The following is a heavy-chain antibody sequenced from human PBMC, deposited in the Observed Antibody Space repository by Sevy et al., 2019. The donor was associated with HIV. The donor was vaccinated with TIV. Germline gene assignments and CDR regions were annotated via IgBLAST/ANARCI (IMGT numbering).Heavy chain of an antibody. J-gene: IGHJ4*02. V-gene: IGHV3-30-3*01. CDR1: GFTFSSYA. Sequence: GGSLRLSCAASGFTFSSYAMHWVRQAPGKGLEWVAVTSYDGSNKYYADSVKGRFTISRDNSKNTLYLQMNSLRAEDTAVYYCAREGMTTVTTRTSPLDYWGQGTLVTVSS. CDR2: TSYDGSNK. D-gene: IGHD4-17*01. CDR3: AREGMTTVTTRTSPLDY.